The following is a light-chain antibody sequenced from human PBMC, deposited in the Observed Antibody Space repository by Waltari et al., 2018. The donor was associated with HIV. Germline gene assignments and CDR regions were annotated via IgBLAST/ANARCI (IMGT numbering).Light chain of an antibody. CDR1: KLGNKY. CDR3: QAWDSGLVV. Sequence: SYDLTRPPSVSVSPGQTASITCSGDKLGNKYACWYQQKPGQSPVVVIYQDNKRPSGIPERFSGSNSGNTATLTISGTQAMDEADYYCQAWDSGLVVFGGGTKLTVL. V-gene: IGLV3-1*01. J-gene: IGLJ2*01. CDR2: QDN.